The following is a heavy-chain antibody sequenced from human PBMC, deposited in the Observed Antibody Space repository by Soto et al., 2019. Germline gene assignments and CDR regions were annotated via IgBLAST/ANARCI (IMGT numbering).Heavy chain of an antibody. D-gene: IGHD6-6*01. CDR2: IDPSDSYT. Sequence: GESLKISCKGSGYSFTSYWISWVRQMPGKGLERMGRIDPSDSYTNYSPSFQGHVTISADKSISTAYLQWSSLKASDTAMYYCARQGSSSYYYGMDVWGQGTTVTVSS. J-gene: IGHJ6*02. CDR1: GYSFTSYW. CDR3: ARQGSSSYYYGMDV. V-gene: IGHV5-10-1*01.